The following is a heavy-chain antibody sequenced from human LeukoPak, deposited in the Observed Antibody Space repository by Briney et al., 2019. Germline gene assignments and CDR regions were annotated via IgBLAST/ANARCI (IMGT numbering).Heavy chain of an antibody. D-gene: IGHD3-22*01. CDR1: GFIFSSYA. CDR3: AKEGIYYDGSVYYSGYFDY. V-gene: IGHV3-23*01. Sequence: GGSLRLSCAASGFIFSSYAMSRVRQAPGKGLEWVSGINGDGGNTYYADSVKGRFTISRDSSKKMLYLQMNSLSAEDTAIYYCAKEGIYYDGSVYYSGYFDYWGQGTLVTVSS. CDR2: INGDGGNT. J-gene: IGHJ4*02.